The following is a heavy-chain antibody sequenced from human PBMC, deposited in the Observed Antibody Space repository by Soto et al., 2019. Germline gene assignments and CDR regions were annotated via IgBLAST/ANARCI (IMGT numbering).Heavy chain of an antibody. CDR3: ARDHWDLSTGTTGLLGY. V-gene: IGHV3-33*01. D-gene: IGHD1-7*01. Sequence: QVQLVESGGGVVQPGRSLRLSCAASGFTFSSYGMHWVRQAPGKGLEWVAVIWYDGSNKYYADSVKGRFTISRDNSKNTLYLQMNSLRAEDTAVYYCARDHWDLSTGTTGLLGYWGQGTLVTVSS. CDR2: IWYDGSNK. J-gene: IGHJ4*02. CDR1: GFTFSSYG.